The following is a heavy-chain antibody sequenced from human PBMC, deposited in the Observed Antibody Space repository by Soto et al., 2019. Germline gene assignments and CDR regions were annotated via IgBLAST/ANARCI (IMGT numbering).Heavy chain of an antibody. CDR2: VNAGNGHT. Sequence: ASVKVSCKASGYTFSSYAIQWVRQAPGQRPEWMGWVNAGNGHTKYSQKFQDRVTFTRDTSTSTTYMELSSLRSEDTAVYYCAGGIGCYFDEPFDSWGQGSVVTVSS. D-gene: IGHD3-3*01. V-gene: IGHV1-3*01. CDR1: GYTFSSYA. J-gene: IGHJ4*02. CDR3: AGGIGCYFDEPFDS.